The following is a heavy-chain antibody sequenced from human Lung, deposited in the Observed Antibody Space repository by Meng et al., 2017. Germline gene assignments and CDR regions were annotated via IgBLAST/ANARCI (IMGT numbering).Heavy chain of an antibody. CDR1: GFTFSNAW. V-gene: IGHV3-15*01. D-gene: IGHD3-22*01. CDR3: QWLSTHPPDC. Sequence: VQPVESGRCVVGPGVSLRLSCAPSGFTFSNAWMSWVRPTPGKGLEWLGRIKSNTDGETTDYAAPVKGRFSISRDDAKNTLYLQMNSLKTEDTAVYYCQWLSTHPPDCWGQGTLVTVSS. CDR2: IKSNTDGETT. J-gene: IGHJ4*02.